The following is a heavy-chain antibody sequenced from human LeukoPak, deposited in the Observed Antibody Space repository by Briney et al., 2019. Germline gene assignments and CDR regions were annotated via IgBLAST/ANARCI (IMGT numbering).Heavy chain of an antibody. J-gene: IGHJ4*02. CDR1: GFTFSTYS. D-gene: IGHD5-24*01. CDR2: ISSTSSTI. Sequence: GGSLRLSCAASGFTFSTYSMNWVRQAPGKGLEWVSYISSTSSTIYSADSVKGRFIISRDNAKNSLYLQMNSLRAEDTAVYYCARSGDGYNPWNFWGQGILVTVSS. V-gene: IGHV3-48*04. CDR3: ARSGDGYNPWNF.